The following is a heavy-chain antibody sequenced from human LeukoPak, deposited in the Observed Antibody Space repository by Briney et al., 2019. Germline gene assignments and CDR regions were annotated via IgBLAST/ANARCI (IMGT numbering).Heavy chain of an antibody. D-gene: IGHD6-19*01. V-gene: IGHV1-18*01. J-gene: IGHJ4*02. CDR3: ARGGPGYSSGWYQPAPAE. CDR1: GYTFTSYG. CDR2: ISAYNGNT. Sequence: GASVKVSCKASGYTFTSYGISWVRQAPGQGLEWMGWISAYNGNTNYAQKLQGRVTMTTDTSTSTAYMELRSLRSDDTAVYYCARGGPGYSSGWYQPAPAEWGQGTLVTVSS.